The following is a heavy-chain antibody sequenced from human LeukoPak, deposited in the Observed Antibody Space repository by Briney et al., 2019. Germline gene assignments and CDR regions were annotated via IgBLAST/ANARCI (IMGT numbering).Heavy chain of an antibody. D-gene: IGHD3-3*01. Sequence: GSLRLSCAASGFTFSTYWMSWVRQVPGKGPEWVANIKQDGGEKYYVDSVKGRFTISRDNAKDSLYLQMNSLRAEDTAVYYCARDAFSRISIFGVVSDAFDIWGQGTMVTVSS. J-gene: IGHJ3*02. CDR2: IKQDGGEK. CDR1: GFTFSTYW. V-gene: IGHV3-7*01. CDR3: ARDAFSRISIFGVVSDAFDI.